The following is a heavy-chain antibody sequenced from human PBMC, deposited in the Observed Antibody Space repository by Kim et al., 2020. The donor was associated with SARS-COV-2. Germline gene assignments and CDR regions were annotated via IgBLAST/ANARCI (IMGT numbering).Heavy chain of an antibody. CDR1: GGGVTTNTNY. V-gene: IGHV4-39*07. Sequence: SETLSLTCTVSGGGVTTNTNYWGWIRQPPGMPLEWIGIVYYSGETHYNPSLENRVIISLDTSKNQFSLKLSSVTAADTAVYFCARDPVRRDAYNFDSWG. J-gene: IGHJ4*01. D-gene: IGHD3-16*01. CDR3: ARDPVRRDAYNFDS. CDR2: VYYSGET.